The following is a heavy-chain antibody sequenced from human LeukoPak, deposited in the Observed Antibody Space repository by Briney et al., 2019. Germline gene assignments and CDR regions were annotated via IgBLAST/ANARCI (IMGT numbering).Heavy chain of an antibody. D-gene: IGHD1-1*01. CDR2: ITGDGSIT. J-gene: IGHJ4*02. CDR3: ARAPLHDEGY. V-gene: IGHV3-74*01. Sequence: PGGSLRLSCAASGFIFRSSWMHWVRQAPGKGLVWVSRITGDGSITTYADSVKGRFNISRDNAKNTLYLQMNSLRAEDTAVYYCARAPLHDEGYWGQGTLVTVSS. CDR1: GFIFRSSW.